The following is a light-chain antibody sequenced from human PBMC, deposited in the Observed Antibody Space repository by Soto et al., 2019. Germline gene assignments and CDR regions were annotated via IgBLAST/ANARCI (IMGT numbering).Light chain of an antibody. CDR3: QHYNSYSEA. V-gene: IGKV1-5*03. Sequence: DIHMTQSPSTLSGSVGYRFTITCRASQTISSWLAWYQQKPGKAPKLLIYKASTLKSGVPSRFRGSGSGTEFTLTISSLQPDDFATYYCQHYNSYSEAFGQGTKVDIK. CDR1: QTISSW. J-gene: IGKJ1*01. CDR2: KAS.